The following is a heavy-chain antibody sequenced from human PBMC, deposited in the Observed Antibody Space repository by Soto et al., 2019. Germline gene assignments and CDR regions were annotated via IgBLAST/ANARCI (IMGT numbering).Heavy chain of an antibody. Sequence: SETLSLTCTVSGGSISSGDYYWSWIRQPPGKGLEWIGYIYYSGSTYYNPSLNSRVTISVDTSKNQFSLKLSSVTAADTAVYYCAREHIAAAGNWFDPWGQGTLVTVSS. V-gene: IGHV4-30-4*01. CDR1: GGSISSGDYY. J-gene: IGHJ5*02. CDR3: AREHIAAAGNWFDP. D-gene: IGHD6-13*01. CDR2: IYYSGST.